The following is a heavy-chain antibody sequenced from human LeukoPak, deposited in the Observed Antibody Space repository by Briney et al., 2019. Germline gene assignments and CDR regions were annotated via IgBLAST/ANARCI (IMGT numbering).Heavy chain of an antibody. V-gene: IGHV5-51*01. J-gene: IGHJ6*01. Sequence: GESLKISCKGSGYSFTSYWIGWVRQMPGKGLEWMGIIYPGDSDTRYSPSFQGQVTISADKSISTAYLQWSSLKASDTAMYYCARHNDCSSTSCPRGTYGMDVWGQGTTVTVSS. CDR1: GYSFTSYW. CDR3: ARHNDCSSTSCPRGTYGMDV. D-gene: IGHD2-2*01. CDR2: IYPGDSDT.